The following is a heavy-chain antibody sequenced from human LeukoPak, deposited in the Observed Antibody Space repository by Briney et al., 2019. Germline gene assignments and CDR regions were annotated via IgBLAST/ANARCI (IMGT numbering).Heavy chain of an antibody. CDR2: IYYSGST. J-gene: IGHJ5*02. D-gene: IGHD1-14*01. V-gene: IGHV4-59*08. Sequence: SETLSLTCTVPGGSISSYYWSWIRQPPGKGLEWIGYIYYSGSTNYNPSLKSRVTISVDTSKNQFSLKLSSVTAADTAVYYCARVQVRYLFFDPWGQGTLVTVSS. CDR1: GGSISSYY. CDR3: ARVQVRYLFFDP.